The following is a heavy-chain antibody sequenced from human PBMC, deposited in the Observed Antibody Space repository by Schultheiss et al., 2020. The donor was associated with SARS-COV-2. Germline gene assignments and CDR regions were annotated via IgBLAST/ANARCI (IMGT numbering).Heavy chain of an antibody. CDR1: GYSFTSYW. J-gene: IGHJ5*02. CDR2: IYPGDSDT. V-gene: IGHV5-51*01. D-gene: IGHD2-15*01. CDR3: ARRGMGRAAYSNWFDP. Sequence: GESLKISCKGSGYSFTSYWIGWVRQMPGKGLEWMGIIYPGDSDTRYSPSFQGQVTISPDKSISTAYLQWSSLKASDTAMYYCARRGMGRAAYSNWFDPWGQGTRVTVS.